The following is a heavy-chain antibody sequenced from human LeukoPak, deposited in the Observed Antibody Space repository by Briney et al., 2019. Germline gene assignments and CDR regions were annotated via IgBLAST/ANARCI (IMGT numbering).Heavy chain of an antibody. Sequence: PSETLSLTCTVSGGSISSYYWSWIRQPAGTALEWIERIYTSGTITYNPSLKSRVTMSVDTSKNQFSLKLSSVTAADTAVYYCARDSGTTGEVKFDPWGQGTLVTVSS. CDR1: GGSISSYY. CDR2: IYTSGTI. J-gene: IGHJ5*02. V-gene: IGHV4-4*07. D-gene: IGHD3-10*01. CDR3: ARDSGTTGEVKFDP.